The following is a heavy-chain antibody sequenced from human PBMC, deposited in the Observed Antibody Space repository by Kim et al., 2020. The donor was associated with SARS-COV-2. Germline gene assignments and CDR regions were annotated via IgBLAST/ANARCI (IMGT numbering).Heavy chain of an antibody. V-gene: IGHV2-5*01. CDR2: IYWNDDK. CDR1: GFSLSTSGVT. J-gene: IGHJ4*02. D-gene: IGHD6-13*01. Sequence: SGPTLVNPTQTLTLTCTFSGFSLSTSGVTVAWIRQPPGKALEWLALIYWNDDKRYSPSLKSRLTITRDTSKNLVALTMTNMDPVDTATYYCAHGYSRQETEWVRGFDYWGQGAPVTVSP. CDR3: AHGYSRQETEWVRGFDY.